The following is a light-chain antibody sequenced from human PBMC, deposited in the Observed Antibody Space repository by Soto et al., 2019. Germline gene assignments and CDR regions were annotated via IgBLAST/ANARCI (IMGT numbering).Light chain of an antibody. CDR1: QTISSW. CDR3: QQYNNWPLT. Sequence: DIQMTQSPSTLSGSVGDRVTITCRASQTISSWLAWYQQKPGKAPKLLIYKASTLKSGVPSRFSGSGSGTEFTLTISSLQPDDFAVYYCQQYNNWPLTFGAGTKV. CDR2: KAS. V-gene: IGKV1-5*03. J-gene: IGKJ4*01.